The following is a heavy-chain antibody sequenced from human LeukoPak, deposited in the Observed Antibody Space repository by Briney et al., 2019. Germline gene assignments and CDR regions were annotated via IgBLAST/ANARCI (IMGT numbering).Heavy chain of an antibody. CDR2: IYTSGST. CDR1: GGSISSYY. V-gene: IGHV4-4*07. D-gene: IGHD3-22*01. Sequence: SETLSLTCTVSGGSISSYYWSWIRQPAGKGLEWIGRIYTSGSTSYNPSLKSRVTMSVDTSKNQFSLKLSSVTAADTAVYYCAGQKRWGSGYYLSSMVYFDYWGQGTLVTVSS. J-gene: IGHJ4*02. CDR3: AGQKRWGSGYYLSSMVYFDY.